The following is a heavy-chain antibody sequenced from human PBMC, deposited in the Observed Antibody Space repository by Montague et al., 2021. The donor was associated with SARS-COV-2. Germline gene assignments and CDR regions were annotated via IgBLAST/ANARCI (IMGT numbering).Heavy chain of an antibody. CDR3: ARVRAIYDYVWGSYRPGAFDI. J-gene: IGHJ3*02. V-gene: IGHV3-11*05. Sequence: SLSLSCAASGFTFSDYYMSWIRQAPGKGLEWVSYISSSSYTNYADSVKGRFTISRDNAKNSLYLQMNSLRAEDTAVYYCARVRAIYDYVWGSYRPGAFDIWGQGTTVTVSS. D-gene: IGHD3-16*01. CDR2: ISSSSYT. CDR1: GFTFSDYY.